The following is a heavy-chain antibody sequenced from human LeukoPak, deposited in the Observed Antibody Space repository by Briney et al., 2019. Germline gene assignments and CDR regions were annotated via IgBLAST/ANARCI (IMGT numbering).Heavy chain of an antibody. CDR1: GYTFTSYY. CDR2: INPSGGST. CDR3: ARELDSPDSSGWYYFDY. D-gene: IGHD6-19*01. J-gene: IGHJ4*02. V-gene: IGHV1-46*01. Sequence: VSVKVSCKASGYTFTSYYMHWVRQAPGQGLEWMGIINPSGGSTSYAQKFQGRVTMTRDTSTSTVYMELSSLRSEDTAVYYCARELDSPDSSGWYYFDYWGQGTLVTVSS.